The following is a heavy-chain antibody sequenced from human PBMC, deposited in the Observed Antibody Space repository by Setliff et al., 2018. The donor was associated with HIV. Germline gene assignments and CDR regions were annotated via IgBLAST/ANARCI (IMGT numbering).Heavy chain of an antibody. J-gene: IGHJ2*01. V-gene: IGHV4-38-2*01. Sequence: PSETLSLTCGVSGYSISSGYYWGWIRQPPGKGLEWIGSIYHNGITYYNPSLQSRVTISVDTSENQFSLKVTSVTAADTATYYCSRGPPFDRWGRGTLVTVS. CDR2: IYHNGIT. CDR3: SRGPPFDR. CDR1: GYSISSGYY.